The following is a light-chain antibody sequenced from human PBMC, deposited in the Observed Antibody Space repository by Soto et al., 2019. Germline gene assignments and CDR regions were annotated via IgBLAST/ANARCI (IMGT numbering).Light chain of an antibody. V-gene: IGKV3-15*01. CDR3: QQYNNWPPIFT. Sequence: EIVMTQSPATLSVSPGERATLSCRASQSVSSNLAWYQQEPGQAPRLLIYGTSTRATGCPARFSGSGSGTEFTLTISSLQSEDFAVYFCQQYNNWPPIFTFGPGTKVDIK. CDR1: QSVSSN. CDR2: GTS. J-gene: IGKJ3*01.